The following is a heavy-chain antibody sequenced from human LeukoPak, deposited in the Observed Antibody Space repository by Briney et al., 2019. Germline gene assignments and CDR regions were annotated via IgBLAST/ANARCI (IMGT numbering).Heavy chain of an antibody. CDR2: ISYDGSNK. V-gene: IGHV3-30*04. J-gene: IGHJ3*02. D-gene: IGHD6-19*01. CDR3: AKQYSSGWSSGAFDI. CDR1: GFTFSSYA. Sequence: GGSLRLSCAASGFTFSSYAMHWVRQAPGKGLEWVAVISYDGSNKYYADSVKGRFTISRDNSKNTLYLQMNSLRAEDTAMYYCAKQYSSGWSSGAFDIWGQGTMVTVSS.